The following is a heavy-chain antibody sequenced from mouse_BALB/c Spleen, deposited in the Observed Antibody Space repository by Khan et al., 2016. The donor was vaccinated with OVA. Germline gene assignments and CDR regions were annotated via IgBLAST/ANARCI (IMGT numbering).Heavy chain of an antibody. Sequence: EVQLQESGPGLVKPSQSLSLTCTVTGYSITSDYAWNWIRQFPGNKLEWMGYISSTGGNSYNPSLKSRISITRDTSKNQFFLQLKSVTAEDTATYYCARSLYYSYGYALDCWGRGTLVTVSS. CDR2: ISSTGGN. J-gene: IGHJ4*01. V-gene: IGHV3-2*02. CDR1: GYSITSDYA. D-gene: IGHD2-14*01. CDR3: ARSLYYSYGYALDC.